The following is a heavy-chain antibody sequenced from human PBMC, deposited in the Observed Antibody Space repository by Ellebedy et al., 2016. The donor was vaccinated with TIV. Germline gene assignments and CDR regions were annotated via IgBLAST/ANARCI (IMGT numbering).Heavy chain of an antibody. CDR3: TRSLSAGSGWLSP. CDR2: IDPRDSYT. J-gene: IGHJ5*01. Sequence: GESLKISCQGSGYTFTRYFITWVRQMPGKGLQWMGRIDPRDSYTNYNPSFEGHVTISVDKSTSTAYLQVRSLKASDSAIYFWTRSLSAGSGWLSPWGPGTLVTVSS. CDR1: GYTFTRYF. D-gene: IGHD6-13*01. V-gene: IGHV5-10-1*01.